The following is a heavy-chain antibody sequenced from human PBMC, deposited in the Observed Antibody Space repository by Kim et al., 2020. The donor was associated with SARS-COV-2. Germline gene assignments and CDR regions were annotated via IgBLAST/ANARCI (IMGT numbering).Heavy chain of an antibody. CDR3: AKVVVMDDYNYYYYYGMDV. J-gene: IGHJ6*02. CDR2: ISGGGVNK. D-gene: IGHD3-16*01. CDR1: GFTFDIYA. V-gene: IGHV3-23*01. Sequence: GGSLRLSCVASGFTFDIYAMSWVRQAPGKGLEWVSVISGGGVNKFYADSVRGRFTISRDNSKNTLFLQMNSLRDEDTALYYCAKVVVMDDYNYYYYYGMDVWGPGTTVTVSS.